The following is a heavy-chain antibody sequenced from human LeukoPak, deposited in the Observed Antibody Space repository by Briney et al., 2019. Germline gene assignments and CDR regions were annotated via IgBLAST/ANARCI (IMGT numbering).Heavy chain of an antibody. D-gene: IGHD3-9*01. V-gene: IGHV1-8*01. CDR3: ARELRYFGYYYYGMDV. Sequence: ASVKVSCKASGYTFTSYDINWVRQATGQGLEWMGWMNPNSGNTGYAQKFQGRVTMTRNTSISTAYMELSSLRSEDTAVYYCARELRYFGYYYYGMDVWGQGTTVTVSS. CDR1: GYTFTSYD. CDR2: MNPNSGNT. J-gene: IGHJ6*02.